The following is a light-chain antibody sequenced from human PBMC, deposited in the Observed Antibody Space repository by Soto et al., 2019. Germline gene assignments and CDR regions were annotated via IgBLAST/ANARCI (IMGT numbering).Light chain of an antibody. V-gene: IGKV3-15*01. CDR1: QSVSVN. J-gene: IGKJ3*01. Sequence: EIVMTQSPGTLSVSPGERATLSCRASQSVSVNLAWYQQKPGQAPRLLIYGVSTRATGIPARFSGSESGTEFALTISSLQSEDFAVYHCQQYNDWPFTFGPVTKVDIK. CDR2: GVS. CDR3: QQYNDWPFT.